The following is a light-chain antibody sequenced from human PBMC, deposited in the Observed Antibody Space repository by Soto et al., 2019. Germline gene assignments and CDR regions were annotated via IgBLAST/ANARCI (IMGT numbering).Light chain of an antibody. CDR1: ALPKQY. Sequence: SYELTQPPSVSVSPGQTARITCSGDALPKQYAYWYQQKPGQAPVLVVYKDSERHSGIPERFSGSSSGTTVTLTISGVQAEDDADDYCQSADSSGTYVFASGTKLTVL. CDR3: QSADSSGTYV. CDR2: KDS. J-gene: IGLJ1*01. V-gene: IGLV3-25*03.